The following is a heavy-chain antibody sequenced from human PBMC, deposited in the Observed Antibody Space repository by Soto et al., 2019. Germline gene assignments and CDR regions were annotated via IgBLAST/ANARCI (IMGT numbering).Heavy chain of an antibody. V-gene: IGHV4-31*03. CDR2: IYYSGST. CDR1: GGSISSGGYY. D-gene: IGHD6-19*01. J-gene: IGHJ6*02. Sequence: QVQLQESGPGLVKPSQTLSLTCTVSGGSISSGGYYWSWIRQHPGKGLEWIGYIYYSGSTYYNPSLKRRVTISVDTSQSQFSLKLSSVTAADTAVYYCARDFTDSSGPTLGMGVWGQGTTVTVSS. CDR3: ARDFTDSSGPTLGMGV.